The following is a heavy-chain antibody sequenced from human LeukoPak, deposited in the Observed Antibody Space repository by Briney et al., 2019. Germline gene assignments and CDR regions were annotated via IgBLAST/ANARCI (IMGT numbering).Heavy chain of an antibody. CDR1: GFTFSSYG. CDR2: ISYDGSNK. CDR3: AKDRLITMVRGVIQD. V-gene: IGHV3-30*18. D-gene: IGHD3-10*01. Sequence: GGSLRLSCAASGFTFSSYGMHWVRQAPGKGLEWVAVISYDGSNKYYADSVKGRFTISRDNSKNTLYLQTNSLRAEDTAVYYCAKDRLITMVRGVIQDWGQGTLVTVSS. J-gene: IGHJ1*01.